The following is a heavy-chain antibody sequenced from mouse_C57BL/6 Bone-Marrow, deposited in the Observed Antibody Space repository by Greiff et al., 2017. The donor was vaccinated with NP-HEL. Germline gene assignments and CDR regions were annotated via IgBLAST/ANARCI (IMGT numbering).Heavy chain of an antibody. J-gene: IGHJ2*01. CDR2: IYPRSGYT. CDR1: GYTFTSYG. V-gene: IGHV1-81*01. D-gene: IGHD1-1*01. Sequence: QVQLQQSGAELARPGASVKLSCKASGYTFTSYGISWVKQRTGQGLEWIGEIYPRSGYTYYNEKFKGKATLTADKSYSTAYMELRSLTSADSAVYFCARWGIYYYGSSYGYWGQGTTLTVSS. CDR3: ARWGIYYYGSSYGY.